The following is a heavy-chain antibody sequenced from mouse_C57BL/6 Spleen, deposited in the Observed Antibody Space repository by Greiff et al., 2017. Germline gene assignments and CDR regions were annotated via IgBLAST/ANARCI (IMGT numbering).Heavy chain of an antibody. D-gene: IGHD2-4*01. CDR3: TRGGLYYDYGAWCAY. CDR1: GYTFTDYE. CDR2: IDPETGGT. J-gene: IGHJ3*01. Sequence: QVQLKQSGAELVRPGASVTLSCKASGYTFTDYEMHWVKQTPVHGLEWIGAIDPETGGTAYNQKFKGKAILTADKSSSTAYMELRSLTSEDSAVYYCTRGGLYYDYGAWCAYWGQGTLVTVSA. V-gene: IGHV1-15*01.